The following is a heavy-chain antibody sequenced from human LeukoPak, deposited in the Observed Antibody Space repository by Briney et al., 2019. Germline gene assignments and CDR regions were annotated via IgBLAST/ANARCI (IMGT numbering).Heavy chain of an antibody. J-gene: IGHJ4*02. CDR1: GYTFTGYY. CDR2: INPNSGGT. D-gene: IGHD3-10*01. CDR3: AREYYDSGNYHVDY. V-gene: IGHV1-2*02. Sequence: ASVKVSCKASGYTFTGYYMHWVRQAPGQGLEWMGWINPNSGGTNYAQKFQGRVTMTRDTSISTAYMELSRLRSDDTAVYYCAREYYDSGNYHVDYWGQGTLVTVSS.